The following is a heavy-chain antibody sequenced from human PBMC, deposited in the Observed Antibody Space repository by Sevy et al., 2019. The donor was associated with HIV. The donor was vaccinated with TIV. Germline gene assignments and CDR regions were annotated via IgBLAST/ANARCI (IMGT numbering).Heavy chain of an antibody. CDR1: GVTVNTYA. D-gene: IGHD6-13*01. Sequence: GGSLRLSCAVSGVTVNTYAMSWVRQAPGKWLEWVAVINNSGGSTDYADSVRGRFSISRDNPNVYLEMNSLRVEDTAVYYCVKERVGYISSWYYFDYWGQGILVTVSS. V-gene: IGHV3-23*01. CDR3: VKERVGYISSWYYFDY. J-gene: IGHJ4*02. CDR2: INNSGGST.